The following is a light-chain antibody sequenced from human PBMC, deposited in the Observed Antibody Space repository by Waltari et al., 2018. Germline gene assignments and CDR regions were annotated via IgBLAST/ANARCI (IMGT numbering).Light chain of an antibody. Sequence: QSALTQPASVSGSPGQSITISCSGTTSTVGSYNLVSWYQQHPGKAPRLIIYEGSARPSGISNRFSGSTSAKTASLTSSGLQTEDEADYYCCSYAGSSTWVFGGGTKVTVL. CDR2: EGS. CDR3: CSYAGSSTWV. CDR1: TSTVGSYNL. J-gene: IGLJ3*02. V-gene: IGLV2-23*01.